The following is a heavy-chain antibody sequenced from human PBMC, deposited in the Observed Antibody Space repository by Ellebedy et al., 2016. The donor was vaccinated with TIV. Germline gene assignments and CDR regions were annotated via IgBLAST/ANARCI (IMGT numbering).Heavy chain of an antibody. CDR2: INTGNGHP. V-gene: IGHV1-3*04. CDR3: ARQADYYSGSGTHWFDP. Sequence: AASVKVSCKASGYTFTRYAIHWVRQAPGQSLEWMGWINTGNGHPKYSQKFQGRVIITRDTFANTASLELSSLTSEDTAVYYCARQADYYSGSGTHWFDPWGQGTLVTVSS. CDR1: GYTFTRYA. D-gene: IGHD3-10*01. J-gene: IGHJ5*02.